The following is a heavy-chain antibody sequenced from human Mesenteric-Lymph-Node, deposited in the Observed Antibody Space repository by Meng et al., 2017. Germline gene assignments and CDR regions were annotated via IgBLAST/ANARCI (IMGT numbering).Heavy chain of an antibody. J-gene: IGHJ3*02. D-gene: IGHD1-26*01. CDR2: ISYDGSNK. CDR1: GFTFSSYA. CDR3: AARTSGSYYVHAFDI. V-gene: IGHV3-30*04. Sequence: QGQLGEAGGGVVQPGMSLGLSCAASGFTFSSYAMRWVRQAPGKGLEWVAVISYDGSNKYYADSVKGRFTISRDNSKNTLYLQMNSLRAEDTAVYYCAARTSGSYYVHAFDIWGQGTMVTVSS.